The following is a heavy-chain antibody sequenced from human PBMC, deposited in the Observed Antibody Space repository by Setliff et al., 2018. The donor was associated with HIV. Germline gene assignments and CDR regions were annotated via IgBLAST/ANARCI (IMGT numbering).Heavy chain of an antibody. Sequence: SETLSLTCTVSGGSISSGSYYWSWIRQPAGKGLEWLGHIYTSESTNYNPSLKSRVTISVDTSKNQFSLKLSSVTAADTAVYYCARVLMGIAAADEKLDYWGQGTLVTVSS. D-gene: IGHD6-13*01. CDR3: ARVLMGIAAADEKLDY. CDR2: IYTSEST. CDR1: GGSISSGSYY. V-gene: IGHV4-61*09. J-gene: IGHJ4*02.